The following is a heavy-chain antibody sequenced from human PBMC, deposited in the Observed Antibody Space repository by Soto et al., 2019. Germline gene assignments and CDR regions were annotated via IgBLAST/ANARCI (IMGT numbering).Heavy chain of an antibody. Sequence: QVQLVESGGGLVKPGGSLRLSCAASRFTFSDSYMYWIRQAPGKGLECVSYISSIDSSIYYADSVKGRFTISRDNAKSSLYLQMNSLRAEDTAVYYCVREGVGALYVMDVWGQGTTVTVSS. J-gene: IGHJ6*02. CDR2: ISSIDSSI. V-gene: IGHV3-11*01. CDR1: RFTFSDSY. D-gene: IGHD1-26*01. CDR3: VREGVGALYVMDV.